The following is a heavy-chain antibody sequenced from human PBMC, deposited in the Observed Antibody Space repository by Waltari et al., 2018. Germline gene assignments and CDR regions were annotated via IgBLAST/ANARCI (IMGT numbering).Heavy chain of an antibody. J-gene: IGHJ3*02. CDR1: GLPFSNYW. V-gene: IGHV3-7*01. CDR2: IKQDGSEK. Sequence: VQLVESGGGVVQSGRSLRLSCAASGLPFSNYWMTWVRQAPGKGLEWVANIKQDGSEKYYLDSVKGRFTISRDNAKNSLYLQMNSLRAEDTAVYYCAREGIAVAGTFDAFDIWGQGTVVTVSS. CDR3: AREGIAVAGTFDAFDI. D-gene: IGHD6-19*01.